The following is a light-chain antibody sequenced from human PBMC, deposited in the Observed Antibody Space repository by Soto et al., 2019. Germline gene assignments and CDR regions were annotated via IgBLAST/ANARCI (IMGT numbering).Light chain of an antibody. V-gene: IGLV1-44*01. CDR3: ASCDGSLNGWV. J-gene: IGLJ3*02. CDR2: STS. CDR1: SSNIGRDT. Sequence: QSVLTQPPSASGTPGQRVTISCSGSSSNIGRDTVNWYQQLPGTAPKLLIYSTSQRPSGVPDRFSGSKSGTSASLAISGLQSEDEADYYCASCDGSLNGWVFGGGTKLTVL.